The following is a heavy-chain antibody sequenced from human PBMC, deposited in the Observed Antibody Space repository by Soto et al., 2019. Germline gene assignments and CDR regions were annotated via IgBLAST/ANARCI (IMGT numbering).Heavy chain of an antibody. CDR1: GYTFTSYG. CDR3: ARGSDGGVYSNAFDI. V-gene: IGHV1-18*01. CDR2: ISAYNGNT. D-gene: IGHD2-8*02. Sequence: ASVKVSCKASGYTFTSYGISWVRQAPGQGLEWMGWISAYNGNTNYAQKPQGRVTMTTDTSTSTAYMELRSLRSDDTAVYYCARGSDGGVYSNAFDIWGQGTMGTVAS. J-gene: IGHJ3*02.